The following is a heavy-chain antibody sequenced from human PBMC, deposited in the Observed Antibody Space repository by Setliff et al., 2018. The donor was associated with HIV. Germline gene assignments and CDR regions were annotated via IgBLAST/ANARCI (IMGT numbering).Heavy chain of an antibody. CDR2: IYRSGSTY. D-gene: IGHD1-7*01. CDR3: ARHHELTAHGLFDS. CDR1: GGSISSYSYF. Sequence: SETLSLTCTVSGGSISSYSYFWGWVRQPPGKGLEWIGNIYRSGSTYYYNPSLKSRVTMSVDTSKNQFSLNLKSVTAADTAAYFCARHHELTAHGLFDSWGQGTLVTVSS. J-gene: IGHJ4*02. V-gene: IGHV4-39*01.